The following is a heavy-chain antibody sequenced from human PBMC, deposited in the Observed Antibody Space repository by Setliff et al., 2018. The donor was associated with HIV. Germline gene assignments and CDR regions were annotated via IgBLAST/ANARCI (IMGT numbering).Heavy chain of an antibody. D-gene: IGHD3-3*01. Sequence: GGSLRLSCEASGFSFIYYGMHWVRQAPGKGLEWEAVIWYDGSNKYYADSVKGRFTISRDNSKNTLYLQMNSLRAEDTAVYYCARDLSGGYNFWSGYYPLDYWGRGTLVTVSS. CDR1: GFSFIYYG. J-gene: IGHJ4*02. V-gene: IGHV3-33*01. CDR3: ARDLSGGYNFWSGYYPLDY. CDR2: IWYDGSNK.